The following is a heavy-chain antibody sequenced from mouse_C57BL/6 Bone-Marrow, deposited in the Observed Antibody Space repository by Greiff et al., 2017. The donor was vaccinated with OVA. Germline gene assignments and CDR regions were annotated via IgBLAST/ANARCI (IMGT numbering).Heavy chain of an antibody. V-gene: IGHV1-55*01. D-gene: IGHD1-1*01. CDR3: ASTVVARD. J-gene: IGHJ2*01. Sequence: VKLQQPGAELVKPGASVKMSCKASGYTFTRYWITWVKQRPGQGLEWIGDIYPGSGSTNYNEKFKSKATLTVDTSSSTAYMQLSSLTSEDSAVYYCASTVVARDWGQGTTLTVSS. CDR2: IYPGSGST. CDR1: GYTFTRYW.